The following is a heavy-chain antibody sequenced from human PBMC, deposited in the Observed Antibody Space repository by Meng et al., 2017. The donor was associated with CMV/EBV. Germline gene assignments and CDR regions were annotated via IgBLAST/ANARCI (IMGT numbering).Heavy chain of an antibody. J-gene: IGHJ4*02. V-gene: IGHV3-49*04. CDR1: GFTFSVYA. D-gene: IGHD3-3*01. CDR2: IRSKAYGGTT. Sequence: GESLKISCAASGFTFSVYAMTWVRQAPGKGLEWVGFIRSKAYGGTTEYAASVKGRFTISRDGSKSIAYLQMNSLKTEDTAVYYCARARYVLRFLEDYWGQGTLVTVSS. CDR3: ARARYVLRFLEDY.